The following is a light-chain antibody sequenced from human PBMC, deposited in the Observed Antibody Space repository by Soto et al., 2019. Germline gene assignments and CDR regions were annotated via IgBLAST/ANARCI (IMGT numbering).Light chain of an antibody. V-gene: IGKV1-39*01. Sequence: DIQMTQSPSSLSASVGDRVTITCRASQSISTYLNWYQQKPGKDPKLLIYSASSLQSGVPSRFSGSGSGTDFTLTISSLQPEDFATYFCQQGYNTPLTFGGGTKVEIK. J-gene: IGKJ4*01. CDR1: QSISTY. CDR3: QQGYNTPLT. CDR2: SAS.